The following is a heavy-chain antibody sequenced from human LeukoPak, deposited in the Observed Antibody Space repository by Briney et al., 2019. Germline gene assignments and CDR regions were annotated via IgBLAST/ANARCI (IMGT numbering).Heavy chain of an antibody. CDR3: ARSEPSSGYYKGYFDY. CDR2: IYYSGST. D-gene: IGHD3-22*01. CDR1: GASISSSTYY. V-gene: IGHV4-61*01. Sequence: ASETLSLTCTVSGASISSSTYYWSWIRQPPGKGLEWIGYIYYSGSTNYNPSLKSRVTISVDTSKNQFSLKLSSVTAADTAVYYCARSEPSSGYYKGYFDYWGQGTLVTVSS. J-gene: IGHJ4*02.